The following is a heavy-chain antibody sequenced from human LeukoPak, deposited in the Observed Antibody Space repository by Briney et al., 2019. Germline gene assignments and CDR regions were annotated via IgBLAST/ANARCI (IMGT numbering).Heavy chain of an antibody. V-gene: IGHV6-1*01. CDR2: TYYRSRWFT. CDR1: GDSVSSNNAA. CDR3: VRGSALDI. J-gene: IGHJ3*02. Sequence: SQTLSLTCAISGDSVSSNNAAWNWIRPSPSRGLEWLGRTYYRSRWFTDYALSVKSRITINPDTSRNQFSLQLNSVSPEDTAGYYCVRGSALDIWGQGTMVTVSS.